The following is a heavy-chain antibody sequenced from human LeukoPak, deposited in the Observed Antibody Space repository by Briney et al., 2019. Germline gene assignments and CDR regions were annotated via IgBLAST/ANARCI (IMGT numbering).Heavy chain of an antibody. CDR1: GFTFDYYW. V-gene: IGHV3-74*01. Sequence: PGGSLRLSCAASGFTFDYYWMHWVRQAPGKGLMWVSRINTDGSNTHYADSVKGRFTISRDNAKNTLYLQMNGLRVEDTAVYYCVVWGEDRSGHRFEFWGQGTLVTVSS. J-gene: IGHJ4*02. CDR2: INTDGSNT. CDR3: VVWGEDRSGHRFEF. D-gene: IGHD3-22*01.